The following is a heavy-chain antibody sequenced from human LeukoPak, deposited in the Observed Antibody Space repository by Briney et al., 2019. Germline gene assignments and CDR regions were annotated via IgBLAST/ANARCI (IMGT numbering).Heavy chain of an antibody. V-gene: IGHV3-48*03. D-gene: IGHD3-22*01. CDR1: GFTFRTYE. CDR3: AREGSSSTYYFDAFDI. Sequence: PGGSLRLSCEASGFTFRTYEMNWLRQAPGKGLEWIPYISSSATAIHYADSVKGRFTISRDNAKNSLYLQMNSLRAEDTAVYYCAREGSSSTYYFDAFDIWGQGTMVTVSS. CDR2: ISSSATAI. J-gene: IGHJ3*02.